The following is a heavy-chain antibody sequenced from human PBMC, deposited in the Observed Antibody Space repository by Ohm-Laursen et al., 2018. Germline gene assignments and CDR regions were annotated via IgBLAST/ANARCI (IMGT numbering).Heavy chain of an antibody. CDR3: ARAMPTNRTFDY. V-gene: IGHV4-34*01. Sequence: PSETLSLTCAVYGGSFSGYYWSWIRQPPGKGLEWIGEINHSGSTNYNPSLKSRVTISVDTSKNQFSLKLTSVTAADTAVYYCARAMPTNRTFDYWGQGTLVTVSS. D-gene: IGHD5-24*01. J-gene: IGHJ4*02. CDR1: GGSFSGYY. CDR2: INHSGST.